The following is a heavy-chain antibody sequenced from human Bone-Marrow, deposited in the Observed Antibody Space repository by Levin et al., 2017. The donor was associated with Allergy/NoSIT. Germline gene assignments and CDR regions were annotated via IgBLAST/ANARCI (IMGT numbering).Heavy chain of an antibody. CDR3: ARDGGGYYGSGSPTLFKY. J-gene: IGHJ4*02. CDR1: GGSISSYY. Sequence: GSLRLSCTVSGGSISSYYWSWIRQPPGKGLEWIGYIYYSGSTNYSPSLKSRVTISVDTSKNQFSLKLSSVTAADTAVYYCARDGGGYYGSGSPTLFKYWGRGTLVTVSS. D-gene: IGHD3-10*01. CDR2: IYYSGST. V-gene: IGHV4-59*01.